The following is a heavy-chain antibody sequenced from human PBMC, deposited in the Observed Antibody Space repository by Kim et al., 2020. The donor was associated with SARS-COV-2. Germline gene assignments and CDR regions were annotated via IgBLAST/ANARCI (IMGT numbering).Heavy chain of an antibody. Sequence: GGSLRLSCTASGFTFGEYAMSWVRQAPGKGLEWVGFIRSKAYGGTTEYAASVKGRFTISRDDSKSIAYLQMNSLKTEDTAVYYCTREPRKSIAVAGTLFPRYYYYYYMDVWGKGTTVTVSS. J-gene: IGHJ6*03. CDR1: GFTFGEYA. CDR2: IRSKAYGGTT. V-gene: IGHV3-49*04. D-gene: IGHD6-19*01. CDR3: TREPRKSIAVAGTLFPRYYYYYYMDV.